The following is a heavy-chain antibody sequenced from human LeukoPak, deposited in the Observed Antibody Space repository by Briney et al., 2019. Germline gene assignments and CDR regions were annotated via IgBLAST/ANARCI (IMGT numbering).Heavy chain of an antibody. CDR2: VSGSGGTT. Sequence: GGSLRLSCVASGFTFSSSAMSWVRQAPGQGLEWVSAVSGSGGTTYYADSAKGRFTISRDNSKSTLFLEMNSLRVEDTALYYCAKGYVTGGYFDHWGQGTLVTVSS. V-gene: IGHV3-23*01. J-gene: IGHJ4*02. CDR3: AKGYVTGGYFDH. D-gene: IGHD3-16*01. CDR1: GFTFSSSA.